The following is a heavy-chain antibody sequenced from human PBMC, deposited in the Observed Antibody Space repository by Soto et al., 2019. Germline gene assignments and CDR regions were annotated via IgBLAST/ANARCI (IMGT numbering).Heavy chain of an antibody. CDR2: IYPGDSDT. J-gene: IGHJ4*02. V-gene: IGHV5-51*01. D-gene: IGHD3-16*02. CDR1: GYSFTSYW. CDR3: ARCDYVWGSYRYRPMPPDY. Sequence: PGESLKISCKGSGYSFTSYWIGWVRQMPGKGLEWMGIIYPGDSDTRYSPSFQGQVTISADKSISTAYLQWSSLKASDTAMYYCARCDYVWGSYRYRPMPPDYWGQGTLVTVSS.